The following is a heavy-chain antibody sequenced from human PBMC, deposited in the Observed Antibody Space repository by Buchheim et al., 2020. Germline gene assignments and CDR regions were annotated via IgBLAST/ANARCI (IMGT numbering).Heavy chain of an antibody. CDR3: ARHSRVWWPYYFDY. D-gene: IGHD4/OR15-4a*01. Sequence: EVQLVESGGGLVQPGGSLRLSCAASGFTFSSYEMNWVRQAPGKGLEWVSYISSSGSTIYYADSVKGRFTISRDNAKNSLHLQMNSLRAEDTAVYYCARHSRVWWPYYFDYWGQGTL. V-gene: IGHV3-48*03. J-gene: IGHJ4*02. CDR2: ISSSGSTI. CDR1: GFTFSSYE.